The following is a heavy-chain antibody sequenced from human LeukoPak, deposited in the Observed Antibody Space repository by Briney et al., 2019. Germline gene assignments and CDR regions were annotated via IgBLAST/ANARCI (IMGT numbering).Heavy chain of an antibody. V-gene: IGHV4-38-2*02. D-gene: IGHD4-11*01. CDR3: ATAASNYEEWFDP. Sequence: PSETLSLTCTVSGYSISSGYYWGWIRQPPGKGLEWIGSLYHSGRAYYNPSLKSRVTISIDTSKKQFSLKLSSVTAADTAVYYCATAASNYEEWFDPWGRGTLVTVSS. J-gene: IGHJ5*02. CDR1: GYSISSGYY. CDR2: LYHSGRA.